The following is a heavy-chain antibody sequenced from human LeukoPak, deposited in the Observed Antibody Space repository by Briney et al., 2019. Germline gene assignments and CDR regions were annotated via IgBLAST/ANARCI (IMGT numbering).Heavy chain of an antibody. CDR1: GYSISSGYF. V-gene: IGHV4-38-2*02. D-gene: IGHD3-9*01. CDR2: IYHTGAT. Sequence: SETLSLTCAVSGYSISSGYFWVWIRQPPGKGLEWIGSIYHTGATYYSPSLRSPVTISVDTSKNEFSLELNSVTAADTAVYYCARDLGLTISDNWFDPWGQGTLVTVSS. J-gene: IGHJ5*02. CDR3: ARDLGLTISDNWFDP.